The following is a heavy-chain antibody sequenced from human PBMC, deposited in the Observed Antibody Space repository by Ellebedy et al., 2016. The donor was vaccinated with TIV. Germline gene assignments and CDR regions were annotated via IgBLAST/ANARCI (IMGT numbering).Heavy chain of an antibody. Sequence: GESLKISCVASGFSFSHYVIHWVRQAPGKGLEWLGSIWYDGSHEYYADSMKGRFTISRDQSKNTLYLQMNSLRAEDTAVYYCARDILIGDHFFDYWGQGTLVTVSS. D-gene: IGHD3-9*01. J-gene: IGHJ4*02. CDR2: IWYDGSHE. CDR1: GFSFSHYV. V-gene: IGHV3-33*01. CDR3: ARDILIGDHFFDY.